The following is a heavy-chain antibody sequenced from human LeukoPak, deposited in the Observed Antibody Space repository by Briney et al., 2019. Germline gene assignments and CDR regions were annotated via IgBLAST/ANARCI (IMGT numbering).Heavy chain of an antibody. CDR1: GFTFSSYA. V-gene: IGHV3-23*01. CDR3: ARDLWVVSPPSAFDI. Sequence: GGSLRLSCAASGFTFSSYAVSWVRQAPGKGLEWVSAIRGSGDSTTTYYADSVRGRFTISRDNSKNTLYLQMNSLRAEDTAVYYCARDLWVVSPPSAFDIWGQGTMVTVSS. J-gene: IGHJ3*02. CDR2: IRGSGDSTTT. D-gene: IGHD2-2*01.